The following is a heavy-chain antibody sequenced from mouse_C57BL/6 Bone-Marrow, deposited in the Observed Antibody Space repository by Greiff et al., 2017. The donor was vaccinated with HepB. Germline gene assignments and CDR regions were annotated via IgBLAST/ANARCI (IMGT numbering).Heavy chain of an antibody. CDR3: ARQAQVAMDY. Sequence: EVQGVESGGDLVKPGGSLKLSCAASGFTFSSYGMSWVRQTPDKRLEWVATISSGGSYTYYPDSVKGRFTISRDNAKNTLYLQMSSLKSEDTAMYYCARQAQVAMDYWGQGTSVTVSS. CDR1: GFTFSSYG. J-gene: IGHJ4*01. V-gene: IGHV5-6*01. D-gene: IGHD3-2*02. CDR2: ISSGGSYT.